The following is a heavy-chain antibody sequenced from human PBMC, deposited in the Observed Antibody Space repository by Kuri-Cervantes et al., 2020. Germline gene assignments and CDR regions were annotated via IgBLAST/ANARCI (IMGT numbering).Heavy chain of an antibody. Sequence: AAVTVSCQSSGYTFTDYYMHWVRQAPGQGLEWMGWIHPNSGGTNYAQMFQGRVTMTRDMSFSTAYMELSRLRSDDTAVYYCARSSGTLDFYSMDVWGQGTTVTVSS. D-gene: IGHD1-26*01. CDR3: ARSSGTLDFYSMDV. V-gene: IGHV1-2*02. J-gene: IGHJ6*02. CDR2: IHPNSGGT. CDR1: GYTFTDYY.